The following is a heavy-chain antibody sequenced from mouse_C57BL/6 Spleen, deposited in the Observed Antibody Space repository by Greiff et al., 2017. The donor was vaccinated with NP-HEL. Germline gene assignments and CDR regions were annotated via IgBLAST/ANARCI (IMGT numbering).Heavy chain of an antibody. D-gene: IGHD1-1*01. CDR2: INPGSGGT. Sequence: QVQLQQSGAELVRPGTSVKVSCKASGYAFTNYLIEWVKQRPGQGLEWIGVINPGSGGTNYNEKFKGKATLTADKSSSTAYLQLSSLTSEDSAVYFCARELRAMDYWGQGTSVTVSS. CDR3: ARELRAMDY. J-gene: IGHJ4*01. V-gene: IGHV1-54*01. CDR1: GYAFTNYL.